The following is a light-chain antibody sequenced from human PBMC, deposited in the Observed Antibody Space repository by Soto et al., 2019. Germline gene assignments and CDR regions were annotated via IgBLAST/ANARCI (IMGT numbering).Light chain of an antibody. CDR2: KAS. J-gene: IGKJ1*01. CDR1: QTISSW. CDR3: QHYNSYSEA. Sequence: DLQMTQSPSPLSGSVGDRGTITCRASQTISSWFAWYQQKPGKAPKLLIYKASTLKSGVPSRFSGSGSGTEFTLTISSLQPDDFATYYCQHYNSYSEAFGQGTKVDI. V-gene: IGKV1-5*03.